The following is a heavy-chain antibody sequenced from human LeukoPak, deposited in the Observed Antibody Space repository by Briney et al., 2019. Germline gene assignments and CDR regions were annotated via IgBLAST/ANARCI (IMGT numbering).Heavy chain of an antibody. V-gene: IGHV1-69*05. Sequence: SVKVSCKASGGTFSSYAISWVRQAPGQGLEWMGGIIPIFGTANYAQKFQGRVTITTDESTSTAYMELSSLRSEDTAVYYCARDVGQQLDLDYWGQGTLVTVSS. D-gene: IGHD6-13*01. J-gene: IGHJ4*02. CDR1: GGTFSSYA. CDR3: ARDVGQQLDLDY. CDR2: IIPIFGTA.